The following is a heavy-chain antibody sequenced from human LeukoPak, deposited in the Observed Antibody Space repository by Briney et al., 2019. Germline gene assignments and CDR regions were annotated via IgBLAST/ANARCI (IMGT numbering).Heavy chain of an antibody. D-gene: IGHD2-21*02. V-gene: IGHV3-7*01. J-gene: IGHJ4*02. CDR2: IKQDGSEK. Sequence: GGSLRLSCAASGFTFSNYWMSWVRQGPGKGLEWVADIKQDGSEKYYVDSVKGRFTISRDNAKNSLYLQMNSLRAEDTAMFYCARVAYCGGDCPVQSDYWGQGTLVTVSS. CDR3: ARVAYCGGDCPVQSDY. CDR1: GFTFSNYW.